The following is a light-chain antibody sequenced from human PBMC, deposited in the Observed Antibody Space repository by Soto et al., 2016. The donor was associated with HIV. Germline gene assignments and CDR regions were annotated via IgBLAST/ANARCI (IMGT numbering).Light chain of an antibody. Sequence: SYELTQPPSVSVSPGQTASITCSGDKLGDKYACWYQQKPGQSPVLVIYQDSKRPSGIPERFPGSNSGNTATLTISGTQAMDEADYYCQAWDSSNVLFGGGTKLTVL. V-gene: IGLV3-1*01. CDR2: QDS. CDR1: KLGDKY. J-gene: IGLJ2*01. CDR3: QAWDSSNVL.